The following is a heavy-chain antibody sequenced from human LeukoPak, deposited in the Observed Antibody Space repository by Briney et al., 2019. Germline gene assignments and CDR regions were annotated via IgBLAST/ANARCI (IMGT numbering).Heavy chain of an antibody. Sequence: GASVKVSCKASGYTFTSYGISWVRQAPGQGLEWMGWISAYNGNTNYAQKLQGRVTMTTDTSTSTAYMELRSLRSDDTAVYYCARDIEAWELDDAFDIWGQGTMVTVSS. J-gene: IGHJ3*02. CDR2: ISAYNGNT. V-gene: IGHV1-18*01. D-gene: IGHD1-26*01. CDR3: ARDIEAWELDDAFDI. CDR1: GYTFTSYG.